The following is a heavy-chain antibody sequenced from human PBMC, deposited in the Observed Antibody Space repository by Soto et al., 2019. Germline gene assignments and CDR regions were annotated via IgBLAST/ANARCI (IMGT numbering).Heavy chain of an antibody. V-gene: IGHV1-58*01. CDR3: AARSLRQLGDAFDI. J-gene: IGHJ3*02. CDR2: IVVGSGNT. CDR1: GFTFTSSA. D-gene: IGHD3-16*01. Sequence: QMQLVQSGPEVKKAGTSVKVSCKASGFTFTSSAVQWVRQAGGQRLEWIGWIVVGSGNTNYAQTFQERLTITRDMSTSTAYMELSSLRSEDTAVYYCAARSLRQLGDAFDIWGQGTMVTASS.